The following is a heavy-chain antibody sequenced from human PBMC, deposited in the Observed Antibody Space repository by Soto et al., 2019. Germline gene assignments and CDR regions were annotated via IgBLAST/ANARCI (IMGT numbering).Heavy chain of an antibody. CDR1: GYTFTSYA. CDR3: ARSPDCSSTSCYARPLTY. CDR2: INAGNGNT. D-gene: IGHD2-2*01. Sequence: QVQLVQSGAEVKKPGASVKVSCKASGYTFTSYAMHWVRQAPGQRLEWMGWINAGNGNTKYSQKFQGRVTITRDTSASIAYMELSSLRSEDTAVYYCARSPDCSSTSCYARPLTYWGQGTLVTVSS. V-gene: IGHV1-3*01. J-gene: IGHJ4*02.